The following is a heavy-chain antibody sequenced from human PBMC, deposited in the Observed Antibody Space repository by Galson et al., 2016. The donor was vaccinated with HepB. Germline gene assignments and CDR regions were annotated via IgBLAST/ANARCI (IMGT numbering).Heavy chain of an antibody. J-gene: IGHJ4*02. CDR1: GYSFPDHW. CDR3: ARGSSGYYSPFDY. V-gene: IGHV5-51*01. D-gene: IGHD3-22*01. Sequence: QSGAEVKKPGESLKISCKGSGYSFPDHWIGWVRQMPGKGLEWMGIIYPGDSDTRYSPSFQGQVTISADRSISTAYLQWSSLKASGTAIYYCARGSSGYYSPFDYWGQGTLVTVSS. CDR2: IYPGDSDT.